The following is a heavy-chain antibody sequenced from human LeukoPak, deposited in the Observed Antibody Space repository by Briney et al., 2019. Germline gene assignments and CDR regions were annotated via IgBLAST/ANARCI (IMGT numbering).Heavy chain of an antibody. J-gene: IGHJ4*02. D-gene: IGHD4-23*01. CDR2: IIPIFGTA. CDR3: ATTTTVVTPGIG. V-gene: IGHV1-69*13. Sequence: ASVKVSCKASGYTFTSYYMHWVRQAPGQGLEWMGGIIPIFGTANYAQKFQGRVTITADESTSTAYMELSSLRSEDTAVYYCATTTTVVTPGIGWGQGTLVTVSS. CDR1: GYTFTSYY.